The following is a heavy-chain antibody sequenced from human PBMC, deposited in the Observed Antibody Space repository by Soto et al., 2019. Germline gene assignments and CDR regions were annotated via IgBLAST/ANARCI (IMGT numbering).Heavy chain of an antibody. D-gene: IGHD1-26*01. CDR3: ARDFTHQLSIVGATRASHNLYYYYGMDV. V-gene: IGHV3-33*01. J-gene: IGHJ6*02. CDR2: IWYDGSNK. Sequence: PGGSLRLSCAASGFTFSSYGMHWVRQAPGKGLEWVAVIWYDGSNKYYADSVKGRFNISRDNSKNTLYLQMNSLRAEDTAVYYCARDFTHQLSIVGATRASHNLYYYYGMDVWGQGTTVTVSS. CDR1: GFTFSSYG.